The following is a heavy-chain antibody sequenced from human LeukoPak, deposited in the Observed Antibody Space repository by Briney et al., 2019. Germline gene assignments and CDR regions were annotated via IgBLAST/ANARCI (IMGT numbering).Heavy chain of an antibody. J-gene: IGHJ4*02. CDR1: GFTFSSYV. CDR2: VSSNSGST. CDR3: AGRRVGVYSFDY. V-gene: IGHV3-23*01. D-gene: IGHD2-15*01. Sequence: GGSLRLSCAASGFTFSSYVMTWVRQAPGKGLEWVSGVSSNSGSTYYADSVKGRFTVSRDNSQNPLYLEMKSLRPEDTAVYYCAGRRVGVYSFDYWGQGTLVTVSS.